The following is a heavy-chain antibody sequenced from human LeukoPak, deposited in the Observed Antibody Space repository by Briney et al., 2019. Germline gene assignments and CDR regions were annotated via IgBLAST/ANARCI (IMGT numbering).Heavy chain of an antibody. CDR3: ASLTTGNWFDP. Sequence: SETLFLTCTVSGGSISSGGYYWSWIRQHPGKGLEWIGYIYYSGSTYYNPSLKSRVSISVDTSKNQFSLKLNSVTAADTAVFYCASLTTGNWFDPWGQGTLVTVSS. V-gene: IGHV4-31*03. CDR2: IYYSGST. J-gene: IGHJ5*02. CDR1: GGSISSGGYY. D-gene: IGHD4/OR15-4a*01.